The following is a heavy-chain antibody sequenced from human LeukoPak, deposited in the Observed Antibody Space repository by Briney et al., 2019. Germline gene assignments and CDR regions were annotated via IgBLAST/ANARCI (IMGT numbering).Heavy chain of an antibody. CDR1: GGSISSSSYY. J-gene: IGHJ6*03. Sequence: SETLSLTCTVSGGSISSSSYYWGWIRQPPGKGLEWIGSIYYSGSTYYNPSLKSRVTISVDTSKNQFSLKLSSVTAADTAVYYCARAYYDFWSGTYYYYYYMDVWGKGTTVTVSS. D-gene: IGHD3-3*01. V-gene: IGHV4-39*07. CDR2: IYYSGST. CDR3: ARAYYDFWSGTYYYYYYMDV.